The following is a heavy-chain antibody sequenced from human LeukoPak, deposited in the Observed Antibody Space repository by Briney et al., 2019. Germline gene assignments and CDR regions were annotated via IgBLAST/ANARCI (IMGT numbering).Heavy chain of an antibody. D-gene: IGHD3-10*01. CDR3: AKDSAFYYIDV. J-gene: IGHJ6*03. Sequence: PGGTLRPTCAASGFTFSSYDLSWVRQAPGKGLEWLSAISGKGGSTHYADSVKGRFTISRDNSKNTLYLQMNSLKGDDTAVYYCAKDSAFYYIDVWGKGTTVIISS. CDR2: ISGKGGST. V-gene: IGHV3-23*01. CDR1: GFTFSSYD.